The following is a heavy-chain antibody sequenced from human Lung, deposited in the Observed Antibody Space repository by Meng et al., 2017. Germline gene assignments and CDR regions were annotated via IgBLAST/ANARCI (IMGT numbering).Heavy chain of an antibody. V-gene: IGHV3-30*01. CDR3: ARNNYGDYYFDY. D-gene: IGHD4-17*01. CDR1: GFTFSRNA. J-gene: IGHJ4*02. CDR2: ISYDGSSQ. Sequence: HVQLGESGGGVVQPGRSLRLSCAGSGFTFSRNAMHWDRQAPGKGLEWVAAISYDGSSQHYADSVKGRFTISRDNSENTLYLQMNSLRAEDTAVYYCARNNYGDYYFDYWGQGTLVTVSS.